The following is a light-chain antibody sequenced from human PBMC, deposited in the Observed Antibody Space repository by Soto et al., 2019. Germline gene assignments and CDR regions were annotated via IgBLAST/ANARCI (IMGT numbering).Light chain of an antibody. CDR3: QQRSNWVFT. CDR1: QSVSSY. V-gene: IGKV3-11*01. CDR2: DAS. J-gene: IGKJ3*01. Sequence: EIVLTQSPATLSLSPGERATLSCRASQSVSSYLAWYQQKPGQAPRLLIYDASNRATGIPARFSGSGSGTDFTLTIRSLEPEDFAVYYRQQRSNWVFTFGPGTKVDIK.